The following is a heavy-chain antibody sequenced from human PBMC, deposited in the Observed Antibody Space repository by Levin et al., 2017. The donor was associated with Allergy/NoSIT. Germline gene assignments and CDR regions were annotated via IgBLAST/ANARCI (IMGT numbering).Heavy chain of an antibody. J-gene: IGHJ2*01. Sequence: ETLSLTCAASGFTFRSHAMNWVRRAPGKGLEWVSVISGSGSSRFYADSVKGRFTVSRDNSDNTLYLQINSLRAEDTGVYYCARDSLHEEVSANFWFFDLWGRGTRVTVSS. CDR3: ARDSLHEEVSANFWFFDL. V-gene: IGHV3-23*01. D-gene: IGHD2-15*01. CDR2: ISGSGSSR. CDR1: GFTFRSHA.